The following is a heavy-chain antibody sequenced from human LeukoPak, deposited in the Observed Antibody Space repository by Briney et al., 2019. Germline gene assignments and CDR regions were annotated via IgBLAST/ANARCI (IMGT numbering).Heavy chain of an antibody. CDR3: ARIKSGVNFFDY. Sequence: SETLSLTCTVSGGSISSYYWSWIRQPPGKGLEWIGYIYYSGSINYNPSLKSRVTISVDTSKNQFSLKLSSVTAADTAVYYCARIKSGVNFFDYWGQGTLVTVSS. J-gene: IGHJ4*02. CDR2: IYYSGSI. V-gene: IGHV4-59*01. D-gene: IGHD1-26*01. CDR1: GGSISSYY.